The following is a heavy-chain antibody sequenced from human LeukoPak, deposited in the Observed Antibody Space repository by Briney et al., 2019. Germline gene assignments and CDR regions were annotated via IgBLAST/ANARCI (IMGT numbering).Heavy chain of an antibody. J-gene: IGHJ5*02. D-gene: IGHD3-3*01. V-gene: IGHV4-34*01. CDR1: GGSFSGYY. CDR3: ASGRYWFDP. Sequence: SETLSLTCAVYGGSFSGYYWSWIRQPPGKGLEWIGEINHSGSTNYNPSLKSRVTISVDTSKNQFSLKLSSVTAADTAVYFCASGRYWFDPWGQGTLVTVSS. CDR2: INHSGST.